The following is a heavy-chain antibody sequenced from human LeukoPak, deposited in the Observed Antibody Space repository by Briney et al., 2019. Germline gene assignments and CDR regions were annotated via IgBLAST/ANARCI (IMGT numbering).Heavy chain of an antibody. CDR3: ARAVSGWQYYFDY. Sequence: SETLSLTCTVSGGSISSCYWSWIRQPPGKGLEWIGYIYYSGSTTYNPSLKSRVTISVDTSKNQFSLKLSSVTAADTAVYYCARAVSGWQYYFDYWGQGTLVTVSS. CDR1: GGSISSCY. CDR2: IYYSGST. D-gene: IGHD6-19*01. V-gene: IGHV4-59*01. J-gene: IGHJ4*02.